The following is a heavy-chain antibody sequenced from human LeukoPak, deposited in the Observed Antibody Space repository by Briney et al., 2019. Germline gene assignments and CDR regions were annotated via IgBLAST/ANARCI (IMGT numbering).Heavy chain of an antibody. CDR3: ARHRGGYSYGIFDS. J-gene: IGHJ4*02. CDR1: GGSISSYY. CDR2: IYYSGST. D-gene: IGHD5-18*01. V-gene: IGHV4-59*01. Sequence: SETLSLTCTVSGGSISSYYWSWIRQPPGKGLEWIGYIYYSGSTNYNPSLKSRVTISVDTSKNQFSLKLSSVTAADTAVYYCARHRGGYSYGIFDSWGQGTLVTVSS.